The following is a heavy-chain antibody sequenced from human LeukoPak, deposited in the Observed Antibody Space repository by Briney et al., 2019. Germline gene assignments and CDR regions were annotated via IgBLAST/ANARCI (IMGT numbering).Heavy chain of an antibody. D-gene: IGHD2-15*01. CDR1: GGSISSDY. CDR2: ISYSGST. Sequence: SETLSLTCTVSGGSISSDYWSWIRQPPGKGLEWIGYISYSGSTNYNPSLKSRVTISVDTSKNQFSLKLSSVTAADTAVYYCARVGTYCSGGSCYSFDYWGQGTLVTVSS. J-gene: IGHJ4*02. V-gene: IGHV4-59*08. CDR3: ARVGTYCSGGSCYSFDY.